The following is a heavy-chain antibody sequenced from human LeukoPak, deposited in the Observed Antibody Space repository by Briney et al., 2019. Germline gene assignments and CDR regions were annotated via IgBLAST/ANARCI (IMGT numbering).Heavy chain of an antibody. V-gene: IGHV3-23*01. D-gene: IGHD1-26*01. Sequence: GGSLRLSCAVSGCTFSNYAMSWVRQAPGQGLEWGSGISGSGGVTYYADSVKGRFTISRDNSKNTLYLQMNSLRGDDTAIYYCAKASWEGVTTTYFDYWGQGTLVPVSS. CDR1: GCTFSNYA. CDR3: AKASWEGVTTTYFDY. CDR2: ISGSGGVT. J-gene: IGHJ4*02.